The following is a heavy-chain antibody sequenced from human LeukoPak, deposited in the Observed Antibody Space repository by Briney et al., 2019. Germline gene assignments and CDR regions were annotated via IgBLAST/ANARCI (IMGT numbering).Heavy chain of an antibody. CDR2: IRSKANSYAT. V-gene: IGHV3-73*01. Sequence: GGSLRLSYAASGFTFSGSAMHWVRQASGKGLEWVGRIRSKANSYATAYAASVKGRFTISRDDSKNTAYLQMNSLKTEDTAVYYCTTRRPDAFDIWGQGTMVTVSS. CDR1: GFTFSGSA. J-gene: IGHJ3*02. CDR3: TTRRPDAFDI.